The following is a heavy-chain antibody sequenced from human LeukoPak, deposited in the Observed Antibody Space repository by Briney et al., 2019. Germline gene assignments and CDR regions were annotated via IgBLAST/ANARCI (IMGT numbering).Heavy chain of an antibody. Sequence: PSETLSLTCTVSGGSISSSSYYWGWIRQPPGKGLEWIGSIYYSGSTYYNPSLKSRVTISVDTSKNQFSLKLSSVTAADTAVYYCARVDYHSGSYYYYYYMDVWGKGTTVTISS. CDR1: GGSISSSSYY. V-gene: IGHV4-39*01. J-gene: IGHJ6*03. CDR2: IYYSGST. CDR3: ARVDYHSGSYYYYYYMDV. D-gene: IGHD1-26*01.